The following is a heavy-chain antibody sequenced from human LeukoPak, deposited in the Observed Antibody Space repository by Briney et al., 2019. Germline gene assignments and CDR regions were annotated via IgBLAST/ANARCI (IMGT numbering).Heavy chain of an antibody. CDR2: IIPIFGTA. D-gene: IGHD3-22*01. Sequence: AASVKVSCKASGGTFSSYAISWVRQAPGQGLEWMGGIIPIFGTANYAQKFQGRVTITADESTSTAYMELSSLRSEDTAVYYCARDCYDSSGYYHYWGQGTLVTVSS. CDR1: GGTFSSYA. V-gene: IGHV1-69*01. CDR3: ARDCYDSSGYYHY. J-gene: IGHJ4*02.